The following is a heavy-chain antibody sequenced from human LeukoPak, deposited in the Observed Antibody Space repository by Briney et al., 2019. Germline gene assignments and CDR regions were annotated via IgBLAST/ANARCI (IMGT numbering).Heavy chain of an antibody. CDR2: ISGSGGST. CDR3: AKAHSSGWYSNSNSVFDYYYGMDV. D-gene: IGHD6-19*01. V-gene: IGHV3-23*01. Sequence: GGSLRLSCAASGFTFSSYAMSWVRQAPGKGLEWVSAISGSGGSTYYADSVKGRFTISRDNSKNTLYLQMNSLRAEDTAVYYCAKAHSSGWYSNSNSVFDYYYGMDVWGQGTTVTVSS. J-gene: IGHJ6*02. CDR1: GFTFSSYA.